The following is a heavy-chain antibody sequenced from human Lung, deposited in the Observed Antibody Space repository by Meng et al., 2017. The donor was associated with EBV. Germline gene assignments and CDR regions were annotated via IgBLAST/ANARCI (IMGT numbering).Heavy chain of an antibody. CDR1: GDSISDYF. D-gene: IGHD6-19*01. Sequence: QVQLQESGPGLVKSSETLSLTCTVSGDSISDYFWNWIRQPAGKGLERIGRIYSSGITNYNPSLQSRVTMSVDTSKNQFSLKLYSVTAADTAVYYCVRESFNSGWYSDYWGQGTLVTVSS. CDR2: IYSSGIT. J-gene: IGHJ4*02. CDR3: VRESFNSGWYSDY. V-gene: IGHV4-4*07.